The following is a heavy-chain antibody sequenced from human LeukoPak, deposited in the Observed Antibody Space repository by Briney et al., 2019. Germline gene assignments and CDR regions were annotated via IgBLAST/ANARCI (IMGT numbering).Heavy chain of an antibody. CDR2: TYYRSKWSN. Sequence: SQTLSLTCAISGYSVSSNSAAWNWIRQSPSRGLEWLGRTYYRSKWSNDYAVSVKSRIAINPDTSQNQFSLQLNSLTPEDTAVYYCASAPFGGWYFDLWGEGTLVTVSS. CDR3: ASAPFGGWYFDL. CDR1: GYSVSSNSAA. D-gene: IGHD3-16*01. J-gene: IGHJ2*01. V-gene: IGHV6-1*01.